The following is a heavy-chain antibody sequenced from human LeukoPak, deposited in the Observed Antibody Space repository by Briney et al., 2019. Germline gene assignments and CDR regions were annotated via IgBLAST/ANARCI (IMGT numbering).Heavy chain of an antibody. D-gene: IGHD3-10*01. CDR3: AREGFGELTFDY. V-gene: IGHV4-59*01. CDR1: GGSISSYY. J-gene: IGHJ4*02. CDR2: ISYSGST. Sequence: SETLSLTCTVSGGSISSYYWSWIRQSPGKGLEGIGYISYSGSTNYSPSLKSRVTISVDTSKNQFSLKLSSVTAADTAVYYCAREGFGELTFDYWGQGILVTVSS.